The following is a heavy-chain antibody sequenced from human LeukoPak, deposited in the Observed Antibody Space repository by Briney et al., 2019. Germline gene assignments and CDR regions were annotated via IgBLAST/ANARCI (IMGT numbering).Heavy chain of an antibody. CDR2: TSSGGELT. CDR3: AKDRPNYYHDNGHYYRRGGDC. D-gene: IGHD3-22*01. J-gene: IGHJ4*02. Sequence: GGSLRLSCAASGFTFSIYAMSWVRQGTGKGLEWVSSTSSGGELTFYADSVKGRFTISRDNSKYTLYLQMNSLRAEDTAVYYCAKDRPNYYHDNGHYYRRGGDCWGQGTLVTVSS. V-gene: IGHV3-23*01. CDR1: GFTFSIYA.